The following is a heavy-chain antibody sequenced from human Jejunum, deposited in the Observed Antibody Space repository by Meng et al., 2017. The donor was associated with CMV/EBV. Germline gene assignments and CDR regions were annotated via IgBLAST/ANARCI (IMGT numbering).Heavy chain of an antibody. D-gene: IGHD3-10*01. CDR3: ARGTPGRSYSDY. J-gene: IGHJ4*02. V-gene: IGHV1-18*01. CDR1: GYTFASYG. Sequence: QVRLLQSGAGVKKPGASVRVSCEASGYTFASYGISWPRQAPGQGLEWMGWFVNNVDTYSAQKFQGRVTMTTDTHTSTAFMELRSLRSDDTAVYYCARGTPGRSYSDYWGQGTLVTVSS. CDR2: FVNNVDT.